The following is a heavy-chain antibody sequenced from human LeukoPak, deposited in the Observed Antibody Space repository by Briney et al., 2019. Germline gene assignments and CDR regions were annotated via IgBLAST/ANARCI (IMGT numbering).Heavy chain of an antibody. CDR2: ISYDGSNK. V-gene: IGHV3-30-3*01. D-gene: IGHD1-26*01. CDR3: ARDRVGATDYFDY. Sequence: GWPLRLSCAASGFTFSSYAMHWVRQAPGKGLEWVAVISYDGSNKYYADSVKGRFTISRDNSKNTLYLQMNSLRAEDTAVYYCARDRVGATDYFDYWGQGTLVTVSS. J-gene: IGHJ4*02. CDR1: GFTFSSYA.